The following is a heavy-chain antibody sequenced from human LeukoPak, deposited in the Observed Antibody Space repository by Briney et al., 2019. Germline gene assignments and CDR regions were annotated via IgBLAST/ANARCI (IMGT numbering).Heavy chain of an antibody. J-gene: IGHJ5*02. CDR3: AVSNWMDP. CDR2: ISFDGSDA. Sequence: PGGSLRLSCAASGFTFSGFWMHSVRQAPGKGLGWVSCISFDGSDATYADSVKGRFTISRDNAKNTLHLQMDSLTVEDTAVYYCAVSNWMDPWGQGTLVTVSS. V-gene: IGHV3-74*01. CDR1: GFTFSGFW.